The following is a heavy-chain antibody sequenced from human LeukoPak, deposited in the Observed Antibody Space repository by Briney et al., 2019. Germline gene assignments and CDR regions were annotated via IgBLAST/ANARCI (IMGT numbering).Heavy chain of an antibody. CDR3: ARYCGVTTCPLGLDP. D-gene: IGHD2-21*01. CDR1: GFIFSSYS. V-gene: IGHV3-48*01. J-gene: IGHJ5*02. CDR2: ISSSSSSI. Sequence: GGSLRLSCAASGFIFSSYSMNWVRQAPGMGLEWVSYISSSSSSIYYADSVKGRFTISRDNAKNSLFLQMNSLRAEDTAVYYCARYCGVTTCPLGLDPWGQGTLVTVSS.